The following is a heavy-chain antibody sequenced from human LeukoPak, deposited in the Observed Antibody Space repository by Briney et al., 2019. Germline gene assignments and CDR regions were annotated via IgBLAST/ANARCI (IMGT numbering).Heavy chain of an antibody. CDR3: AGPLNYDFWSAVKGGYYYYYMDV. Sequence: SVKVSCKASGGTFSSYAISWVRQAPGQGLEWMGGIIPIFGTANYAQKFQGRVTITADESTNTAYMELSSLRSEDTAVYYCAGPLNYDFWSAVKGGYYYYYMDVWGKGTTVTVSS. CDR1: GGTFSSYA. D-gene: IGHD3-3*01. CDR2: IIPIFGTA. V-gene: IGHV1-69*01. J-gene: IGHJ6*03.